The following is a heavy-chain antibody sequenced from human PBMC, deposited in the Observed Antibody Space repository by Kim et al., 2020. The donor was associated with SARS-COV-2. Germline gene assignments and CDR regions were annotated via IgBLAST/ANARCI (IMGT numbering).Heavy chain of an antibody. CDR3: ARLPTGFPNWFDP. CDR2: VRYSGGT. D-gene: IGHD3-10*01. Sequence: SETLSLTCTVSGDSISSSSSWWGWIRQPPGKGLEWIGSVRYSGGTYYNPSLKSRVTISVDPSKNHFSLKLTSVTATDTAVYYCARLPTGFPNWFDPWGQGILVTVSS. CDR1: GDSISSSSSW. J-gene: IGHJ5*02. V-gene: IGHV4-39*02.